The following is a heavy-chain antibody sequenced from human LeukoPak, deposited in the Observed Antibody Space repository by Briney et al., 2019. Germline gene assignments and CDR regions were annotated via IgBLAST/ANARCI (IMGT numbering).Heavy chain of an antibody. CDR1: AFTFSISA. CDR2: ISGNGGTT. V-gene: IGHV3-64D*06. J-gene: IGHJ3*02. Sequence: RGGSLRLSCSPSAFTFSISAMHWRRQSPGKGLEYVSAISGNGGTTYYSDSVKGRFTISRDNSKNTLYLQMSSRRPEDTAVYYCVRRTTVTTGFAFDIWGQGTMVTVSS. CDR3: VRRTTVTTGFAFDI. D-gene: IGHD4-17*01.